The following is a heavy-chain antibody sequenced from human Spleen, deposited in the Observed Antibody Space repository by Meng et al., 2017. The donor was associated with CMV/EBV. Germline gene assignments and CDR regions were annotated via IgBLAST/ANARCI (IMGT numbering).Heavy chain of an antibody. CDR3: ARVPENRWLDF. CDR2: IYYSGNT. CDR1: GYSISNGYY. V-gene: IGHV4-38-2*02. J-gene: IGHJ4*02. Sequence: SETLSLTCTVSGYSISNGYYWGWIRQPPGKGLEWIGTIYYSGNTYNNPPLRSRVTISVDTSKNQFSLKMSSVTAADTAVYYCARVPENRWLDFWGQGTLVTVSS. D-gene: IGHD1-14*01.